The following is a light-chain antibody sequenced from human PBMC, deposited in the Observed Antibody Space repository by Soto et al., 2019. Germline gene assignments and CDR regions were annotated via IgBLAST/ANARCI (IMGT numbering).Light chain of an antibody. V-gene: IGLV4-69*02. CDR1: SGHSTYD. Sequence: QPVLTQSPSASASLGASVKLTCTLSSGHSTYDIAWHQQQPEKGPRFLMKLDSDGSHSRGDGIPDRFSGSSSGAERFVTISSLQSEDEADYYCQTWGPGFVLFGGGTKLTVL. J-gene: IGLJ2*01. CDR3: QTWGPGFVL. CDR2: LDSDGSH.